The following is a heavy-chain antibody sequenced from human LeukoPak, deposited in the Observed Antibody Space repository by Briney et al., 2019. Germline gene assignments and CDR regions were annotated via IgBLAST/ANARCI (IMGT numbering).Heavy chain of an antibody. CDR2: FDPEDGET. CDR1: GYTLTELS. D-gene: IGHD3-22*01. J-gene: IGHJ4*02. Sequence: GASVKVSCKVSGYTLTELSMHWVRQAPGKGLEWMGGFDPEDGETIYAQKFQGRVTMTEDTSTDTAYMELSSLRSEDTAVYYCASPGDSSGLYYFDYWGQGTLVTVSS. V-gene: IGHV1-24*01. CDR3: ASPGDSSGLYYFDY.